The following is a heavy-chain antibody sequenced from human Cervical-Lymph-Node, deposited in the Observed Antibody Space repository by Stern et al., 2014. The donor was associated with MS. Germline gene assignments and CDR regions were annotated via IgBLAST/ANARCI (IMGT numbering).Heavy chain of an antibody. CDR3: ARDLLWFGEFDWGAMDV. J-gene: IGHJ6*02. CDR2: ISYDGSKA. Sequence: QVQLVQSGGGVVQPGRSLRLSCAATGFNFSSYAMQWVRQAPGKGLEWVAVISYDGSKAYYADSVKGRCTISRDNSKKTLFLQMNSLRPEDTADYYCARDLLWFGEFDWGAMDVWGHGTTVTVSS. V-gene: IGHV3-30-3*01. D-gene: IGHD3-10*01. CDR1: GFNFSSYA.